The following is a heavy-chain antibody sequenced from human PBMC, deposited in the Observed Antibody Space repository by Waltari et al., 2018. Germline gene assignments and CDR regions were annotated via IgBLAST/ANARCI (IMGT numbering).Heavy chain of an antibody. D-gene: IGHD1-26*01. Sequence: QVQLIESGGGVVQPGRSLRLSCAASGFTLSDYNMHWVRQAPGKGLEWVAVITYDGNDTYYGDSVKGRFTISRDSSKNMLYLQMDSLRTEDTAVYFCARGVGAPRYYFDFWGQGAPLTVSS. V-gene: IGHV3-30*03. CDR3: ARGVGAPRYYFDF. CDR2: ITYDGNDT. CDR1: GFTLSDYN. J-gene: IGHJ4*02.